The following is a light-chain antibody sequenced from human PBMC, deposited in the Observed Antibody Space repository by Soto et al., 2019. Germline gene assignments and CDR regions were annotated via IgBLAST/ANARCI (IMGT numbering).Light chain of an antibody. J-gene: IGLJ1*01. Sequence: QSVLTQPPSVSWAPGQRVTISCTGSSSNIGAGYDVHWYQQLPGTAPKLLISGNSNRPSGFTDRFSCSKSGTSASMAITGLKAEDVADYYCKCYGSSLXVYVCGIGSKV. CDR3: KCYGSSLXVYV. CDR1: SSNIGAGYD. V-gene: IGLV1-40*01. CDR2: GNS.